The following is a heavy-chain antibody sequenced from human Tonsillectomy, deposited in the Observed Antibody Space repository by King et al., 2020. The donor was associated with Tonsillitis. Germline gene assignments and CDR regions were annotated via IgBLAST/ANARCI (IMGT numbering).Heavy chain of an antibody. J-gene: IGHJ4*02. Sequence: VQLQESGPGLVKPSETLSLTCAVSGYSISSGYYWGWIRQPPGKGLEWIGTIYHSGSTYYNPSLKTRVTISVDTSKNQFSLTLSSVTAADTAVYYCSRARGRIAATGTLVGYWDDYWGQGTLVTVSS. D-gene: IGHD6-13*01. CDR3: SRARGRIAATGTLVGYWDDY. CDR2: IYHSGST. V-gene: IGHV4-38-2*01. CDR1: GYSISSGYY.